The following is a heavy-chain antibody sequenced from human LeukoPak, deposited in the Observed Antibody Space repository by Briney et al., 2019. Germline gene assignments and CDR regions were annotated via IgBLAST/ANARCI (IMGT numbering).Heavy chain of an antibody. CDR3: ARGSNYCNFGSSYYYYMDV. D-gene: IGHD4-11*01. CDR1: GYTFTNYD. Sequence: ASAKVSCKASGYTFTNYDIKWVRQATGQGLGWMGRMNPQSGNTTSTQKFRGRVTTSRDTSTTTAYMGQSSLRAAGTAVYYSARGSNYCNFGSSYYYYMDVWGKGTTVTVPS. J-gene: IGHJ6*03. CDR2: MNPQSGNT. V-gene: IGHV1-8*03.